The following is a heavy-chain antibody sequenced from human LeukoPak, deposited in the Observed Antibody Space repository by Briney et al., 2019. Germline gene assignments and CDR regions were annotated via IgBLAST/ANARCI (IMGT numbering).Heavy chain of an antibody. CDR1: GGSVRSGSYY. Sequence: PSQTLSLTCTVSGGSVRSGSYYWNWIRQPAGKGLEWIGRIQPSGSTNYNPSLKSRVTISVDKSKNQFSLKLSSVTAADTAVYYCASMSHYDILTGYSYYYGMDVWGQGTTVTVSS. V-gene: IGHV4-61*02. D-gene: IGHD3-9*01. CDR2: IQPSGST. CDR3: ASMSHYDILTGYSYYYGMDV. J-gene: IGHJ6*02.